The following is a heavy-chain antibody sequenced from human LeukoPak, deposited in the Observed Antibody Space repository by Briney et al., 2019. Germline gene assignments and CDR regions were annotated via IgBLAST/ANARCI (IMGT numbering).Heavy chain of an antibody. D-gene: IGHD3-22*01. CDR1: GYTFTGYY. CDR2: INPNSGGT. V-gene: IGHV1-2*04. CDR3: ARGLGYYYDSSGF. J-gene: IGHJ4*02. Sequence: ASVKVSCKASGYTFTGYYMHWVRQAPGQGLEWMGWINPNSGGTNYAQKFQGWVTMTRDTSISTAYMELSRLRSDDTAVYYCARGLGYYYDSSGFWGQGTLVTVSS.